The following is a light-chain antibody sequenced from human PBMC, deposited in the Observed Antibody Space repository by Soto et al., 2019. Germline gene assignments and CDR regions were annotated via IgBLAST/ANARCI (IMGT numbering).Light chain of an antibody. J-gene: IGKJ1*01. CDR1: QSVSSN. CDR2: GAS. CDR3: QQYNNWPSWT. Sequence: EIVMTHSPATLCVSPREGSTLSAGSSQSVSSNLAWYQQKPGQAPRLLIYGASTRATGIPARFSGSGSGTEFTLTISSLQSEDFAVYYCQQYNNWPSWTFGQGTKVDIK. V-gene: IGKV3-15*01.